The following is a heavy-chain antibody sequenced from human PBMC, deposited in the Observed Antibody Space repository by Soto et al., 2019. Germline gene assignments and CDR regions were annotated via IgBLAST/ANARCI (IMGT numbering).Heavy chain of an antibody. V-gene: IGHV1-18*01. CDR3: ARDPGRATGFDP. Sequence: QGRLVQSGAEVKRPGASVKVSCKTYGYSFTVYGISWVRQAPGQGLEWMGWMSTYTGDTNYARKFRCRVTMTTDISASTASMELRSLTSDDTAVYYCARDPGRATGFDPWGKGTPVIVST. J-gene: IGHJ5*02. D-gene: IGHD1-26*01. CDR2: MSTYTGDT. CDR1: GYSFTVYG.